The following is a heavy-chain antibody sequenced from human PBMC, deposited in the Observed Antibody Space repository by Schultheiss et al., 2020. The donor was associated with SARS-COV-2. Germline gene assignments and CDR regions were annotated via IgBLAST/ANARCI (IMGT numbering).Heavy chain of an antibody. V-gene: IGHV4-34*01. D-gene: IGHD3-22*01. CDR2: INHSGST. CDR1: GGSFSGYY. Sequence: SQTLSLTCAVYGGSFSGYYWSWIRQPPGKGLEWIGEINHSGSTNYNPSLKSRVTISVDMSKNQFILKLSSVTAADTAVYYCARPEHHYYDSSGYYYAWGQGTLVTVSS. CDR3: ARPEHHYYDSSGYYYA. J-gene: IGHJ4*02.